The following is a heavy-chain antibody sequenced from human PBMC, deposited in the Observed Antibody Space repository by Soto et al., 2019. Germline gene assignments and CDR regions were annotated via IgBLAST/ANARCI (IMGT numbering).Heavy chain of an antibody. Sequence: SETLSLTCAVYGGSFSGYYWSWIRQPPGKGLEWIGEINHSGSTNYNPSLKSRVTISVDTSKNQFSLKLSSVTAADTAVYYCARDRTVGGTYYYYYGMDVWGQGTTVTVS. CDR3: ARDRTVGGTYYYYYGMDV. D-gene: IGHD6-19*01. V-gene: IGHV4-34*01. CDR1: GGSFSGYY. J-gene: IGHJ6*02. CDR2: INHSGST.